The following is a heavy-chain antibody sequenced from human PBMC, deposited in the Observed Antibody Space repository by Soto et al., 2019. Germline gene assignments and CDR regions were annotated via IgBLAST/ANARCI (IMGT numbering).Heavy chain of an antibody. J-gene: IGHJ6*04. CDR1: GGFVNSDTHS. V-gene: IGHV4-61*01. CDR2: IYSGGST. D-gene: IGHD2-2*01. Sequence: SEPLSLTCTVSGGFVNSDTHSCSRIRQTPGKRLEWIGFIYSGGSTKNPSLRSRVTMSVDTSKNQFSLKLRSVIVADTAVYHCARFVRSCSATTCSTRAEVWGKGMTVTVSS. CDR3: ARFVRSCSATTCSTRAEV.